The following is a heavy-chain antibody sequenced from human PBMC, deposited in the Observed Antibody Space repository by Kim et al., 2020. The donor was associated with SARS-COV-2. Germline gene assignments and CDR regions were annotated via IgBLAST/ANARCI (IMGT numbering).Heavy chain of an antibody. V-gene: IGHV4-34*01. Sequence: SETLSLTCAVYGGSFSGYYWSWIRQPPGKGLEWIGEINHSGSTNYNPSLKSRVTISVDTSKNQFSLKLSSVTAADTAVYYCARGDGFLEWPRITGTTGRRYYYNGMDVWGQGTTVTVS. CDR3: ARGDGFLEWPRITGTTGRRYYYNGMDV. CDR2: INHSGST. J-gene: IGHJ6*02. CDR1: GGSFSGYY. D-gene: IGHD1-20*01.